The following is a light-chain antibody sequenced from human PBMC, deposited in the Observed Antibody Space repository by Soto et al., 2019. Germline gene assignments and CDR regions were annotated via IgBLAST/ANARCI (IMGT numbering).Light chain of an antibody. J-gene: IGLJ1*01. V-gene: IGLV2-14*01. CDR1: SSDVGGYNY. CDR2: DVS. Sequence: QSALTQPASVSGSPGQSITVSCTGTSSDVGGYNYVSWYQQHPGKAPKLMIYDVSNRPSGVSNRFSGSKSGNTVSLTISGLQAEDEADYYCSSYASGSTYVFGTGTKLTVL. CDR3: SSYASGSTYV.